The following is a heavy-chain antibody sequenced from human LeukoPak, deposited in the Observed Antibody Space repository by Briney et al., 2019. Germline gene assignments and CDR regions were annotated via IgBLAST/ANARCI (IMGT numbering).Heavy chain of an antibody. CDR2: ISSSSGET. Sequence: GGCLRLSCAASGFTFTNYAMSWVRQTPGKGLDWVASISSSSGETHYADSVKGRFSISRDNSKNTPFLQLSNLRAEDTAVYYCAKKPPGPPPATEYYYDSTEVDYWGQGTLVTVSS. V-gene: IGHV3-23*01. J-gene: IGHJ4*02. CDR1: GFTFTNYA. CDR3: AKKPPGPPPATEYYYDSTEVDY. D-gene: IGHD3-22*01.